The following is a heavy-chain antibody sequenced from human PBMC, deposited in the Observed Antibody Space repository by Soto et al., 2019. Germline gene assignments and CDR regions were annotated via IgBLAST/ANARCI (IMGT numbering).Heavy chain of an antibody. J-gene: IGHJ3*02. D-gene: IGHD2-15*01. CDR1: GGTFSSDA. CDR2: IIPIFGTA. Sequence: ASVKVSCKASGGTFSSDAISWVRQAPGQGLEWMGGIIPIFGTANYAQKFQGRVTITADESTSTAYMELSSLRSEDTAVYYCARVVAGYCSGGSCKGAFDIWGQGTMVT. V-gene: IGHV1-69*13. CDR3: ARVVAGYCSGGSCKGAFDI.